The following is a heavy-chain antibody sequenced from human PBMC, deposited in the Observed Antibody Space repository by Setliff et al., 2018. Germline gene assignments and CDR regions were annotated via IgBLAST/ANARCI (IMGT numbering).Heavy chain of an antibody. J-gene: IGHJ6*03. D-gene: IGHD4-17*01. Sequence: ASVKVSCKASGYTFTSYDINWVRQATGQGLEWMGWMNPNSGNTGYAQKFQGRVTMTRNTSISTAYMELSSLRFDDTALYYCARGPSPTVTPSRLIYFYHMDVWGTGTTVTVSS. V-gene: IGHV1-8*02. CDR3: ARGPSPTVTPSRLIYFYHMDV. CDR1: GYTFTSYD. CDR2: MNPNSGNT.